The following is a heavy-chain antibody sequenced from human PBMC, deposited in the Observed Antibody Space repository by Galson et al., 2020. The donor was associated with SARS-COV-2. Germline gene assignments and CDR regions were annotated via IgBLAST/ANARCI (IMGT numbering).Heavy chain of an antibody. CDR1: GYTFTSYG. CDR2: ISAYNGNT. CDR3: ARNYYPPFGVVIPFDY. Sequence: ASVKVSCKASGYTFTSYGISWVRQAPGQGLEWMGWISAYNGNTNYAQKLQGRVTMTTDTSTSTAYMELRSLRSDDTAVYYCARNYYPPFGVVIPFDYWGQGTLVTVSS. D-gene: IGHD3-3*01. V-gene: IGHV1-18*01. J-gene: IGHJ4*02.